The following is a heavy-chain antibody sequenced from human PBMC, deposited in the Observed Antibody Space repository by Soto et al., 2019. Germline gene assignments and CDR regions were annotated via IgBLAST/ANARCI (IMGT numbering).Heavy chain of an antibody. CDR1: GGTFSSNYN. Sequence: SVKVSCKASGGTFSSNYNINWVRQAPGQGLEWMGRVIPIVAIAKYAQKFQGRVTITADKSTSTAYMELSSLRSEDTAVYYCARRSEVVPAIANAMDVWGQGTTVTVSS. CDR3: ARRSEVVPAIANAMDV. D-gene: IGHD2-2*01. J-gene: IGHJ6*02. CDR2: VIPIVAIA. V-gene: IGHV1-69*02.